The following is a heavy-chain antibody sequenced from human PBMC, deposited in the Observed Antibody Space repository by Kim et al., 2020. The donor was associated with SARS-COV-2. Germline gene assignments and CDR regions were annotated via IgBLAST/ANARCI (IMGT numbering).Heavy chain of an antibody. CDR3: AKSPSDYYDTSYFDY. V-gene: IGHV3-30*18. CDR1: GFTFSSYG. Sequence: GGSLRLSCAASGFTFSSYGMHWVRQAPGKGLEWVAVISYDGSNKYYADSVKGRFTISRDNSKNTLYLQMNSLRAEDTAVYYCAKSPSDYYDTSYFDYWG. D-gene: IGHD3-22*01. J-gene: IGHJ4*01. CDR2: ISYDGSNK.